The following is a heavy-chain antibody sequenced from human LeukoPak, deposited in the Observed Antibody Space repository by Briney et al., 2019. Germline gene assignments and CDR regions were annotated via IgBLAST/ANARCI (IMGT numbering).Heavy chain of an antibody. CDR1: GFTFSDYY. V-gene: IGHV3-11*01. Sequence: GGSLRLSCAASGFTFSDYYMSWIRQAPGKGLEWVSYISSSGSTIYYADSVEGRFTISRDNAKNSLYLQMNSLRAEDTAVYYCARVRFYYGSGSYLNWFDPWGQGTLVTVSS. J-gene: IGHJ5*02. CDR2: ISSSGSTI. D-gene: IGHD3-10*01. CDR3: ARVRFYYGSGSYLNWFDP.